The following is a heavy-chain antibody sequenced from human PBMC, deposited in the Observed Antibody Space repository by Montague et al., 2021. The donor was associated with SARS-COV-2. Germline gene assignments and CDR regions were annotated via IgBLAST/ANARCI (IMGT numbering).Heavy chain of an antibody. CDR2: ISWNSGHI. CDR3: AKGAAKTFYYNGMDV. V-gene: IGHV3-9*01. D-gene: IGHD6-25*01. Sequence: SLRLSCAASGFTFGDYALHWVRQAPGKGLEWVSAISWNSGHIDYAGSVKGRFTISRDNDKNSLYLEMNSLSAEDTALYYCAKGAAKTFYYNGMDVWGQGTTVTVSS. J-gene: IGHJ6*02. CDR1: GFTFGDYA.